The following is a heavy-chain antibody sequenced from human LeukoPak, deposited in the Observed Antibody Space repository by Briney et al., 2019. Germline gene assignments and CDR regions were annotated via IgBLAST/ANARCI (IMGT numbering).Heavy chain of an antibody. CDR2: ISGSGGDT. Sequence: PGGSLRLSCAASGFTFSLYAMNWVRQAPGKGLEWVSAISGSGGDTYYADSVKGRFTISRDNAKNSLYLQMNSLRAEDTALYYCAKDIKVRGTGPGSYGGDYWGQGTLVTVSS. V-gene: IGHV3-23*01. CDR3: AKDIKVRGTGPGSYGGDY. J-gene: IGHJ4*02. CDR1: GFTFSLYA. D-gene: IGHD3-10*01.